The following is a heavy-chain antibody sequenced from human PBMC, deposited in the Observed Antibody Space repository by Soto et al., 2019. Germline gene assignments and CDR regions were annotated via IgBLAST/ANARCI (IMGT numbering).Heavy chain of an antibody. Sequence: QLQMQESGPGLVKPSETLSLTCTVSGGSISTTTYYWGWIRQPPGKGLEWIGSIHYSGSTYYNPSLKSRVTLSVDTSKDRFSLKLSSVTAADTAVYYCARHPDLDYRGQGTLVTVSA. CDR3: ARHPDLDY. CDR2: IHYSGST. J-gene: IGHJ4*02. CDR1: GGSISTTTYY. V-gene: IGHV4-39*01.